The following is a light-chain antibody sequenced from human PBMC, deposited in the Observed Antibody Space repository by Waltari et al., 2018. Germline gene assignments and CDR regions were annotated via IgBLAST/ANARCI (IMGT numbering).Light chain of an antibody. CDR1: SSDVVGYTY. J-gene: IGLJ3*02. CDR2: DVT. CDR3: CSYAGSYPHWV. V-gene: IGLV2-11*01. Sequence: QSALTQPRPVSGSPGQSVTISCTGPSSDVVGYTYFSWYQQYPGNAPKLLIYDVTRLPSGVPDRFSGSKSGNTASLTISGLQAEDEADYYCCSYAGSYPHWVFGGGTKLTVL.